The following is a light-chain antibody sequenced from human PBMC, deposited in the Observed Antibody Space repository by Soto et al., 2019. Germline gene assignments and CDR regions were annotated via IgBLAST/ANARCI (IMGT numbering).Light chain of an antibody. CDR2: KIS. CDR1: QSLVHSDGNTY. V-gene: IGKV2-24*01. CDR3: MQATQSYT. J-gene: IGKJ2*01. Sequence: DIVLTQTPLSSPVTLGQPASISCRSSQSLVHSDGNTYFNWLHQRPGQPPRLLIYKISKRFPGGPDRFSGSWAGKYFTLKISRVEAEDVGVYYCMQATQSYTFGQGTKLEIK.